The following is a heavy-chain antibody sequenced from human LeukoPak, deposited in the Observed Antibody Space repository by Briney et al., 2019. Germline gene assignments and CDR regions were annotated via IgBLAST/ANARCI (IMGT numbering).Heavy chain of an antibody. V-gene: IGHV1-46*01. Sequence: ASVKASCKASGYTFISYYMHWVRQAPGQGLERMGIINPSDGGTNYAQKFQGRVTMTRDTSTSTVYMELSSLRSEDTAVYYCARGGFVTIFGVVITSLDYWGQGTLVTVSS. CDR2: INPSDGGT. J-gene: IGHJ4*02. D-gene: IGHD3-3*01. CDR1: GYTFISYY. CDR3: ARGGFVTIFGVVITSLDY.